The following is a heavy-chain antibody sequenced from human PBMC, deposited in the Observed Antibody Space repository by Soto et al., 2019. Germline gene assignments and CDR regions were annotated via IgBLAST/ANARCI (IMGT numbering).Heavy chain of an antibody. CDR1: GGSISSSSYY. CDR3: ARHLRFLEWFGTWAMDV. V-gene: IGHV4-39*01. Sequence: SETMSLTCTVSGGSISSSSYYWGWIRQPPGKGLEWIGSIYYSGSTYYNPSLKSRVTISVDTSKNQFSLKLSSVTAADTAVYYCARHLRFLEWFGTWAMDVWGKGTTVTVSS. J-gene: IGHJ6*04. D-gene: IGHD3-3*01. CDR2: IYYSGST.